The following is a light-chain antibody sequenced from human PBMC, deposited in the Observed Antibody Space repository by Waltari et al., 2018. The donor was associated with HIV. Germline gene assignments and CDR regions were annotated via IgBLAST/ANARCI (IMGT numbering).Light chain of an antibody. Sequence: DIQMTQCPSNLSASVGDTVVITCRASQNIDNWLAWYHQKPGRAPKLLVSRTSILESGVSARFSGSGSGTEFTLTIRSLQADDVGTYYCQQYSTHYGFGPGT. CDR2: RTS. CDR1: QNIDNW. V-gene: IGKV1-5*03. CDR3: QQYSTHYG. J-gene: IGKJ2*01.